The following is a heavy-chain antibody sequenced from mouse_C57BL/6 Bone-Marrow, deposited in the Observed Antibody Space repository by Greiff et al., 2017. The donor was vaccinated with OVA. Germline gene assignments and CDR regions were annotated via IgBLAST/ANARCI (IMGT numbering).Heavy chain of an antibody. D-gene: IGHD2-2*01. V-gene: IGHV1-53*01. CDR1: GYTFTSYW. J-gene: IGHJ4*01. CDR2: INPSNGGT. CDR3: AKYGYTYSTLDS. Sequence: QVQLKQPGTELVKPGASVKLSCKASGYTFTSYWMHWVKQRPGQGLEWIGNINPSNGGTNYNEKFKSKATLTVDKSSRTAYTQLSSLTSEDSVVYFCAKYGYTYSTLDSWGQGTSVTASS.